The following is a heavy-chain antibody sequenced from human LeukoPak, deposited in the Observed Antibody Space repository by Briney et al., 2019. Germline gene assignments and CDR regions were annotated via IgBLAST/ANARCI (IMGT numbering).Heavy chain of an antibody. CDR2: LHYSGRA. Sequence: SETLSLTCTVSGASLTTSGYYWGWVRQSPGKGLEWIGSLHYSGRAYYGPSLKSRVTISGDTSKGQDSLGLRSVTGADTAVYYCARREGSSWHVFDYWGEGTLVSVFS. J-gene: IGHJ4*02. V-gene: IGHV4-39*01. D-gene: IGHD6-13*01. CDR3: ARREGSSWHVFDY. CDR1: GASLTTSGYY.